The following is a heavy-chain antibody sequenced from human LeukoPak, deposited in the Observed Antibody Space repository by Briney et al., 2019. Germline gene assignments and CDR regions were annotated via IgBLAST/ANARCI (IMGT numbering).Heavy chain of an antibody. CDR3: ARHDSGSYYVLVGAFDI. CDR1: GFTFSSYS. CDR2: IISSSRYI. D-gene: IGHD1-26*01. V-gene: IGHV3-21*01. J-gene: IGHJ3*02. Sequence: GGSLRLSCAASGFTFSSYSMNWVRQAPGKGLEWVSSIISSSRYIYYADSVKGRFTISRDNAKNSLYLQMNSLRAEDTAVYYCARHDSGSYYVLVGAFDIWGQGTMVTVSS.